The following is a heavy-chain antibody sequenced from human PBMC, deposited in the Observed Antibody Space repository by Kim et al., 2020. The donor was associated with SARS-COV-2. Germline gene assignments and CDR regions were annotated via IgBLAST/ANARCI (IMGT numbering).Heavy chain of an antibody. D-gene: IGHD1-7*01. CDR2: IWYDGSNK. V-gene: IGHV3-33*01. J-gene: IGHJ3*02. CDR3: ARELELRHDAFDI. Sequence: GGSLRLSCAASGFTFSSYGMHWVRQAPGKGLEWVAVIWYDGSNKYYADSVKSRFTISRDNSKNTLYLQMNSLRAEDTAVYYCARELELRHDAFDIWCQGT. CDR1: GFTFSSYG.